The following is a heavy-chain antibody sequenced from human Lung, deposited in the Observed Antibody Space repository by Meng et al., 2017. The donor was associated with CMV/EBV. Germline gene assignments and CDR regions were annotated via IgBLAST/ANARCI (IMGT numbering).Heavy chain of an antibody. CDR2: IYYTGSA. CDR3: AKTTMGRPPDY. Sequence: LXCTVSGGCITSSNYYWGWIRQPPGKGLEWIGTIYYTGSAYYNPSLQSRVTISVDTSQNQFSLKLSSMTAADTAVYYCAKTTMGRPPDYWGQGTLVTVSS. CDR1: GGCITSSNYY. J-gene: IGHJ4*02. V-gene: IGHV4-39*07. D-gene: IGHD1-14*01.